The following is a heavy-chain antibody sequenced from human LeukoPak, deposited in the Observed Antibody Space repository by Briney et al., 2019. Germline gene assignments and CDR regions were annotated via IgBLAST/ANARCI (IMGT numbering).Heavy chain of an antibody. CDR1: GGSFSGYY. CDR2: INHSGST. J-gene: IGHJ4*02. Sequence: SETLSLTCAVYGGSFSGYYWSWIRQPPGKGLEWIGEINHSGSTNYNPSLKSRVTISVDTSKNQFSLKLSSVTAADTAVYYCARSAVTTQLDYWGQRTLVTVSS. D-gene: IGHD4-17*01. V-gene: IGHV4-34*01. CDR3: ARSAVTTQLDY.